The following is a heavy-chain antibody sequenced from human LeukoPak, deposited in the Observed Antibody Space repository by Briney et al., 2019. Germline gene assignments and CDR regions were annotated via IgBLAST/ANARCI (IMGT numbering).Heavy chain of an antibody. V-gene: IGHV4-61*01. Sequence: SETLSLTCTVSGGSVSSGSYYWSWIRQPLGKGLEWIGYIYYGGSTNYNPSLKSRVTISVDTSKNQFSLKLSSVTAADTAVYYCARDFRVPAAAYWYFDLWGRGTLVTVSS. J-gene: IGHJ2*01. CDR1: GGSVSSGSYY. D-gene: IGHD2-2*01. CDR2: IYYGGST. CDR3: ARDFRVPAAAYWYFDL.